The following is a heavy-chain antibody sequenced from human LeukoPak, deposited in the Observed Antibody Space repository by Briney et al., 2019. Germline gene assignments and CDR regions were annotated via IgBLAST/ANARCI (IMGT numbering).Heavy chain of an antibody. J-gene: IGHJ3*02. D-gene: IGHD1-1*01. CDR3: ARGGYNWNDESAFDI. Sequence: PGGSLSLSWLASGFTVSSNYMSWVRQAPGKGLEWVSAIYSGGSTYYADTVKGRFTISRDNSKNTLYPQMNNLRAEDTAVYYCARGGYNWNDESAFDIWGQGTMVTVSS. V-gene: IGHV3-66*02. CDR1: GFTVSSNY. CDR2: IYSGGST.